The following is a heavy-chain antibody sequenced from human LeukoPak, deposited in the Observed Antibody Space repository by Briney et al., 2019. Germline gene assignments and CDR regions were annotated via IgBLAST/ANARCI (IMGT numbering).Heavy chain of an antibody. Sequence: QPGGSLRLSCAASGFTFDDYAMHWVRQAPGKGLEWVSGISWNSGSIGYADSVKGRFTISRDNAKNSLYLQMNSLRAEDTALYYCAKDTHRRWLHFDYWGQGTLVTVSS. CDR3: AKDTHRRWLHFDY. D-gene: IGHD4-23*01. J-gene: IGHJ4*02. CDR1: GFTFDDYA. V-gene: IGHV3-9*01. CDR2: ISWNSGSI.